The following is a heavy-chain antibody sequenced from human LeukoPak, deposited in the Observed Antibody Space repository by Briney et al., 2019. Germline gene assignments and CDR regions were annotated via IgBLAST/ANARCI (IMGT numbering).Heavy chain of an antibody. J-gene: IGHJ4*02. Sequence: SETLSLTCTVSGGSISSSSYYWGWIRQPPGKGLEWLGSIYYSGSTYYNASLQSRVTISIETSKNQISLRLNSVTAADTAIYYCAKSGGYGLIDYWGQGTLVTVSS. CDR2: IYYSGST. CDR1: GGSISSSSYY. V-gene: IGHV4-39*01. D-gene: IGHD1-26*01. CDR3: AKSGGYGLIDY.